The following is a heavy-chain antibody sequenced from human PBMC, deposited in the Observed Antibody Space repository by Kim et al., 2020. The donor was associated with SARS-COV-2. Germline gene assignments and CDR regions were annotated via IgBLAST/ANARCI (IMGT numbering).Heavy chain of an antibody. Sequence: SETLSLTCTVSGGSISSYYWSWIRQPPGKGLEWIGYIYYSGSTNYNPSLKSRVTISVDTSKNQFSLKLSSVTAADTAVYYCARFVYYYDSSGYYAYYFDYWGQGTLVTVSS. CDR1: GGSISSYY. J-gene: IGHJ4*02. CDR2: IYYSGST. CDR3: ARFVYYYDSSGYYAYYFDY. V-gene: IGHV4-59*08. D-gene: IGHD3-22*01.